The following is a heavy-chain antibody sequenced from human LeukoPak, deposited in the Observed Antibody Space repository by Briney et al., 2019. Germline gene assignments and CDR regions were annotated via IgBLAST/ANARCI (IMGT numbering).Heavy chain of an antibody. J-gene: IGHJ4*02. V-gene: IGHV3-66*01. CDR3: ASEDADYYGSGEGLDY. D-gene: IGHD3-10*01. CDR2: IYSGGST. CDR1: GFTVSSNY. Sequence: GGSLRLSCAASGFTVSSNYMSWVRQAPGKGLEWVSVIYSGGSTYYADSVKGRFTISRDNSKNTLYLQMNSLRAEDTAVYYCASEDADYYGSGEGLDYWGQGTLVTVSS.